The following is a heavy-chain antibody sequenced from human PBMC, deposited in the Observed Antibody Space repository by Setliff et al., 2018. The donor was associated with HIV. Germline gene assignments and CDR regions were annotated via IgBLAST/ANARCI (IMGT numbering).Heavy chain of an antibody. D-gene: IGHD3-22*01. J-gene: IGHJ3*01. Sequence: ASETLSLTCIVSGGSISPTNYCWGWIRQTPGQGLEWIGTVCYSGGTYYNPSLMGRVTMSVDTSKNQFSLKLSSVTAADTAVYYCARARITMTGGRLEPYAFDRWGQGTKVTVSS. V-gene: IGHV4-39*07. CDR1: GGSISPTNYC. CDR3: ARARITMTGGRLEPYAFDR. CDR2: VCYSGGT.